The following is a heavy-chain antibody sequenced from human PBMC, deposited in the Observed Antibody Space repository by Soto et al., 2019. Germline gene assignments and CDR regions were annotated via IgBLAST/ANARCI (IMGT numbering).Heavy chain of an antibody. CDR3: ARWLQSTDFDY. CDR2: IYYSGST. Sequence: KSSETLSLTCTVSGGSISSYYWSWIRQPPGKGLEWIGYIYYSGSTNYNPSLKSRVTISVDTSKNQFSLKLSSVTAADTAVYYCARWLQSTDFDYWGQGTLVTVS. CDR1: GGSISSYY. J-gene: IGHJ4*02. D-gene: IGHD5-12*01. V-gene: IGHV4-59*01.